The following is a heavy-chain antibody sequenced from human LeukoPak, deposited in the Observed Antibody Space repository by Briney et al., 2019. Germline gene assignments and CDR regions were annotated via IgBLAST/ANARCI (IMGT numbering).Heavy chain of an antibody. CDR1: GGSVSSGSNY. CDR3: ARGRGSSLPWYY. CDR2: LYYNGNT. D-gene: IGHD6-13*01. J-gene: IGHJ4*02. Sequence: SETLSLTCTVSGGSVSSGSNYWSWIRQPPGKGLECIGYLYYNGNTNYNPSLKSRVAISLDTSNNQFSLELTSVTAADTAIYYCARGRGSSLPWYYWGRGTLVTVSS. V-gene: IGHV4-61*01.